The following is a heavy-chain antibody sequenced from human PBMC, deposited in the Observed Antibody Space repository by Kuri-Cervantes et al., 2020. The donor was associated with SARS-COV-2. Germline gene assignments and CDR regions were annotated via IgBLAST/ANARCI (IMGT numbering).Heavy chain of an antibody. CDR3: ARASSEIMITFGGVIGWFDP. D-gene: IGHD3-16*01. CDR1: GFTFSSYW. CDR2: INSDGSST. V-gene: IGHV3-74*01. J-gene: IGHJ5*02. Sequence: GESLKISCAASGFTFSSYWMHWVRQAPGKGLVWVSRINSDGSSTSYADSVKGRFTISRDNAKNSLYLQMNSLRAEDTAVYYCARASSEIMITFGGVIGWFDPWGQGALVTVSS.